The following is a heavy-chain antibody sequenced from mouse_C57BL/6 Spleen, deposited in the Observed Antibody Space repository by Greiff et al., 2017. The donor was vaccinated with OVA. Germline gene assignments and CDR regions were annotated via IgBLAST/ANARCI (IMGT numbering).Heavy chain of an antibody. CDR2: IWSGGST. CDR1: GFSLTSYG. CDR3: ARNLLLPYYAMDY. J-gene: IGHJ4*01. D-gene: IGHD1-1*01. V-gene: IGHV2-2*01. Sequence: VKVVESGPGLVQPSQSLSITCTVSGFSLTSYGVHWVRQSPGKGLEWLGVIWSGGSTDYNAAFISRLSISKDNSKSQVFFKMNSLQADDTAIYYCARNLLLPYYAMDYWGQGTSVTVSS.